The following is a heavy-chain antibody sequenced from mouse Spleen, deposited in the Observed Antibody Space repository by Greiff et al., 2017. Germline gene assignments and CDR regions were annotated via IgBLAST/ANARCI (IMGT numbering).Heavy chain of an antibody. J-gene: IGHJ4*01. CDR1: GFTFSSYG. CDR2: ISGGGSYT. V-gene: IGHV5-9-2*01. CDR3: ARQTTVLATNAMDS. D-gene: IGHD1-1*01. Sequence: EVKLVESGGGLVKPGGSLKLSCAASGFTFSSYGMSWVRQTPEKRLEWVATISGGGSYTYYPDSVKGRFTISRDNAKNNLYLQMSSLRSEDTALFYCARQTTVLATNAMDSWGQEASVSASS.